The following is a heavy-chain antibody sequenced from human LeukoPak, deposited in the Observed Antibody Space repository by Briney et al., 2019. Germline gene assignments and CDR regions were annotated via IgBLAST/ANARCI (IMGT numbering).Heavy chain of an antibody. CDR3: ARVHRPPSVRGVILNTFDI. CDR2: VDPEDGET. J-gene: IGHJ3*02. CDR1: GYTFTDYY. Sequence: AASVKISCKVSGYTFTDYYMHWVQQAPGKGLEWMGLVDPEDGETIYAEKFQGRVTITADTSTDTAYMELSSLRSEDTAVYYCARVHRPPSVRGVILNTFDIWGQGTMVTVSS. D-gene: IGHD3-10*01. V-gene: IGHV1-69-2*01.